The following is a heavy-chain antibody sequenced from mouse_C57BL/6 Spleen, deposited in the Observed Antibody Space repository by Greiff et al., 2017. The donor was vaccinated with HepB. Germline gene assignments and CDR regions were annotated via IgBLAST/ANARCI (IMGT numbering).Heavy chain of an antibody. CDR1: GFTFSSYG. CDR2: ISSGGSYT. V-gene: IGHV5-6*01. Sequence: EVQVVESGGDLVKPGGSLKLSCAASGFTFSSYGMSWVRQTPDKRLEWVATISSGGSYTYYPDSVKGRFTISRDNAKNTLYLQMSSLKSEDTAMYYCARQSDGHMDYWGQGTSVTVSS. CDR3: ARQSDGHMDY. J-gene: IGHJ4*01. D-gene: IGHD2-3*01.